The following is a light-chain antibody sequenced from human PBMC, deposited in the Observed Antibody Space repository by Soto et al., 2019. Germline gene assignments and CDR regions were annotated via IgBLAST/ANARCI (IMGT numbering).Light chain of an antibody. CDR1: QSVLYSSNNKNY. CDR2: WAS. Sequence: DIVMIQSPDSLAVSLGERATINCKSSQSVLYSSNNKNYLAWYQQKPGHPPNLLIYWASTRESGVPDRFSGSGSGTDFTLTISSLQTEDVAVYYCQQYYISPLTFGQGTKVEIK. V-gene: IGKV4-1*01. CDR3: QQYYISPLT. J-gene: IGKJ1*01.